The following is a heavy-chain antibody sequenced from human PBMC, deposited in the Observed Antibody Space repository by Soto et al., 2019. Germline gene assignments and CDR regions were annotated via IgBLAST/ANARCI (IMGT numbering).Heavy chain of an antibody. D-gene: IGHD3-10*01. CDR3: TTDRTLLWFGELPVPDFDY. J-gene: IGHJ4*02. CDR2: IKSKTDGGTT. Sequence: PGGSLRLSCAASGFTFSNAWMSWVRQAPGKGLEWVGRIKSKTDGGTTDYAAAVKGRFTISRDDSKNTLYLQMNSLKTEDTAVYYCTTDRTLLWFGELPVPDFDYWGQGTLVTVSS. V-gene: IGHV3-15*01. CDR1: GFTFSNAW.